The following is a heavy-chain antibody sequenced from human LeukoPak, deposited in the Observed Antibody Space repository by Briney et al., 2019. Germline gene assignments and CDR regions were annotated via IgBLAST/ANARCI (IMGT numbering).Heavy chain of an antibody. CDR3: ARAGERGYNGYDDAFDI. CDR1: GYTFTGYY. J-gene: IGHJ3*02. Sequence: GASVKVSCKASGYTFTGYYMHWVRQAPGQGLEWMGWINPNSGGTNYAQKFQGWVTMTRDTSISTAYMELSRLRSDDTAIYYCARAGERGYNGYDDAFDIWGQGTMVTVSS. V-gene: IGHV1-2*04. CDR2: INPNSGGT. D-gene: IGHD5-12*01.